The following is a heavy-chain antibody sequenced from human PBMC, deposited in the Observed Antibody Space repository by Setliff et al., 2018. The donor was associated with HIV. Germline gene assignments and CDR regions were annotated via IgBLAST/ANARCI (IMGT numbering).Heavy chain of an antibody. Sequence: GRSLRLSCAASGFTFSSYAMSWVRQAPGKGLEWVSTISGRGDSTYYADSVKGRFTSSRDNAKSSLFLQMSGLRPEDTAVYYCARVLLRTNPLYGVASNWFDPWGQGTLVTVSS. V-gene: IGHV3-23*01. CDR2: ISGRGDST. J-gene: IGHJ5*02. CDR1: GFTFSSYA. D-gene: IGHD2-8*01. CDR3: ARVLLRTNPLYGVASNWFDP.